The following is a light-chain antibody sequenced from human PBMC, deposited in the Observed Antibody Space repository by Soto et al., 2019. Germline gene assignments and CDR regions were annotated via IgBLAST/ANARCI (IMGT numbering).Light chain of an antibody. V-gene: IGKV1-39*01. CDR2: AAS. J-gene: IGKJ2*01. CDR1: QTISSY. CDR3: QQSYSIPYT. Sequence: DIQMTQSPPSLSASVGDRVTITCRASQTISSYLNRYQQSPGKAPKLLIYAASNLQSGVPSRFSGSGSGTDFTLTINSLQPEDSATYYCQQSYSIPYTFGQGTKLEIK.